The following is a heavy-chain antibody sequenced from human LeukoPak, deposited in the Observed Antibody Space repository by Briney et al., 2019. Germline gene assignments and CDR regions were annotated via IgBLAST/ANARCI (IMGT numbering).Heavy chain of an antibody. Sequence: GGSLRLSCAASGSIFSSYEMNWVRQAPGKGLEWVSYISSHARITYNADSVEGRFTISRDNAKNSLYLQMDSLRAEDTAVYYCARVAPRIFYFDYWGQGTLVTVSS. D-gene: IGHD3-3*02. CDR1: GSIFSSYE. J-gene: IGHJ4*02. CDR2: ISSHARIT. CDR3: ARVAPRIFYFDY. V-gene: IGHV3-48*03.